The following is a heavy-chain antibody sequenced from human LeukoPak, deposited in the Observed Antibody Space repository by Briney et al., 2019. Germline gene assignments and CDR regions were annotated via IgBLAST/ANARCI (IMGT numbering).Heavy chain of an antibody. CDR3: ARDGEMATIENYFDY. CDR1: GGSISSSSYY. D-gene: IGHD5-24*01. J-gene: IGHJ4*02. CDR2: IYYSGTS. Sequence: SETLSLTCTVSGGSISSSSYYWGWIRQPPGKGLEWIGSIYYSGTSHYNPSLKSRVTISVDTSKNQFSLKLSSVTAADTAVYYCARDGEMATIENYFDYWGQGTLVTVSS. V-gene: IGHV4-39*07.